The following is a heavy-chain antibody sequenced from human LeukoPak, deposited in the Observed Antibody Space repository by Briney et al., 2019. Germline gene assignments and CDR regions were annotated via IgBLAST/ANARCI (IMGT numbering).Heavy chain of an antibody. D-gene: IGHD3-10*01. Sequence: PAETLCLTCTASGVSISSYGGSWIRQPPGKLLECIGPIYTSASRNYNHSLKRRVTMSVDTSKNQFSLKLSSVTAADTAVYYCTKSDGYGLIRICGRGTMVTVSS. CDR3: TKSDGYGLIRI. V-gene: IGHV4-4*07. CDR2: IYTSASR. CDR1: GVSISSYG. J-gene: IGHJ3*02.